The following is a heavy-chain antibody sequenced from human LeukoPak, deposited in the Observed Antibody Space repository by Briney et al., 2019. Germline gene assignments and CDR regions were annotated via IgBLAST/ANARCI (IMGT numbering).Heavy chain of an antibody. J-gene: IGHJ6*02. CDR3: ARTYSNHLFGMDV. D-gene: IGHD4-11*01. Sequence: GGSLRLSCAASGFIVSSYYMTWVRQAPGKGLEWVSVIYSGGSTYYADSVKGRVAISRDNSKNTVFLQMNSVRAEDTAVYYCARTYSNHLFGMDVWGQGTTVTVSS. V-gene: IGHV3-66*01. CDR2: IYSGGST. CDR1: GFIVSSYY.